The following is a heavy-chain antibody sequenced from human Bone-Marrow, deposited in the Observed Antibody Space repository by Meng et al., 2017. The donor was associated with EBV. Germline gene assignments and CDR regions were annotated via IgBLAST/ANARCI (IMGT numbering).Heavy chain of an antibody. CDR1: GGTFNSDA. CDR2: LIPMFGAA. Sequence: QVQVVESGAEVKKPGSSVKGSCWTSGGTFNSDAVSWVRQAPGQGLEWLGGLIPMFGAANYAQKFQDRVTIVADKSTNTHYMELTSLTSDDTAVYYCAKESGRGYTPDYWGQGTLVTVSS. D-gene: IGHD3-10*01. J-gene: IGHJ4*02. CDR3: AKESGRGYTPDY. V-gene: IGHV1-69*06.